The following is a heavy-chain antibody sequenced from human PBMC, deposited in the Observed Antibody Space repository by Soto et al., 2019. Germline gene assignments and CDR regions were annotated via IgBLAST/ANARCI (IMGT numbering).Heavy chain of an antibody. CDR3: TRDPYGGSRYYFDS. J-gene: IGHJ4*02. CDR2: IWYDGSNK. CDR1: GFSFTNYG. D-gene: IGHD1-26*01. V-gene: IGHV3-33*01. Sequence: QVQLVESGGGVVQPGRSLRLSCAASGFSFTNYGMHWVRQAPGKGLEWVAVIWYDGSNKYYADSVKGRFAISKDNSQNTLYLQMNILRPEDTAVYYCTRDPYGGSRYYFDSWGQGTLVTVSS.